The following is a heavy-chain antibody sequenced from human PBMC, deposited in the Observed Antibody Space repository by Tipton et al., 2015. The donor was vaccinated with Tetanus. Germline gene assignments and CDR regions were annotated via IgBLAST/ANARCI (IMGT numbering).Heavy chain of an antibody. CDR3: ARGRADFGSGTYQNYFDY. Sequence: WSWIRQPPEKGLEWIGEINHSGSTNYNLSLKGRVTISVDTSENQFSLTLSSVTAADTAVYFCARGRADFGSGTYQNYFDYWGQGTLVTVSS. J-gene: IGHJ4*02. CDR2: INHSGST. V-gene: IGHV4-34*01. D-gene: IGHD3-10*01.